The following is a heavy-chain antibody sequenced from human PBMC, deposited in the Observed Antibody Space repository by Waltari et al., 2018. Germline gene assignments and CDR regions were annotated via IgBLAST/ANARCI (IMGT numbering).Heavy chain of an antibody. D-gene: IGHD4-17*01. J-gene: IGHJ4*02. CDR3: ARCDYGGSDAFDY. CDR1: GFSFSNYD. Sequence: QVLLVESGGGVVQPGGSLRRSCSASGFSFSNYDMHWVRQAPGKGLEWGVFIRVDETNIDDADSVKGRFTISRENSKNTLFLQMNSLRGDDTAVYFCARCDYGGSDAFDYWGQGTLVTVSS. CDR2: IRVDETNI. V-gene: IGHV3-30*02.